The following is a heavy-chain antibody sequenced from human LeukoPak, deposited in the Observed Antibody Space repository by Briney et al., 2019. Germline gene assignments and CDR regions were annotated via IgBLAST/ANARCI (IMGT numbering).Heavy chain of an antibody. CDR1: GGSISSFY. D-gene: IGHD3-16*01. CDR2: VDTSGST. Sequence: SETLSLTCTVSGGSISSFYWTWVRQPAGKGLEWIGRVDTSGSTRYNPSLKGRVTMSLDTSKYQFSLRLSSVTVADTAVYYCARGLGGAYYYMDVWGKGTTVTVSS. CDR3: ARGLGGAYYYMDV. J-gene: IGHJ6*03. V-gene: IGHV4-4*07.